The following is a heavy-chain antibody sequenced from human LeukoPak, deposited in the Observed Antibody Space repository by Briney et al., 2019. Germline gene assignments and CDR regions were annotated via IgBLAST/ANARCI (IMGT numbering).Heavy chain of an antibody. D-gene: IGHD3-3*01. J-gene: IGHJ4*02. CDR2: IYSGGST. Sequence: GGSLRLSCAASGFTVSSNYMSWVRQAPGKGLEWVSVIYSGGSTYYADSVKGRFTISRDNSKNTLYLQMNSLRAEDTAVYYCAIRGRYYDFRSGIVDYWGQGTLVTVSS. V-gene: IGHV3-66*02. CDR3: AIRGRYYDFRSGIVDY. CDR1: GFTVSSNY.